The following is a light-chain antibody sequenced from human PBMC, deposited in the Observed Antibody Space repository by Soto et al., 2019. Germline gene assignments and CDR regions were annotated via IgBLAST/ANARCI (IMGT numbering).Light chain of an antibody. Sequence: EIVLTQAPATLSLSPGERATLSCRASQSVSSYLAWYQQKPGQAPRLLIYDASNRATGIPARFSGSGSGTDLTLTTSCLEPKDFVVYYCPQRSNWPPGFTFGPGTKVDIK. V-gene: IGKV3-11*01. CDR2: DAS. J-gene: IGKJ3*01. CDR3: PQRSNWPPGFT. CDR1: QSVSSY.